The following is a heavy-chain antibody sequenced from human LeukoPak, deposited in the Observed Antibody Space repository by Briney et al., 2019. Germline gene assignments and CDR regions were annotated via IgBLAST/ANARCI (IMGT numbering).Heavy chain of an antibody. V-gene: IGHV1-18*04. D-gene: IGHD3-9*01. J-gene: IGHJ4*02. CDR2: ISAYNGNT. CDR1: GYTFTSYG. CDR3: ARGGYDILTGYPPFDY. Sequence: ASVKVSCKASGYTFTSYGISWVRQAPGQGLDWMGCISAYNGNTNYAQKLQGRVTMTTDTSTSTAYMELRSLRSDDTAVYYCARGGYDILTGYPPFDYWGQGTLVTVSS.